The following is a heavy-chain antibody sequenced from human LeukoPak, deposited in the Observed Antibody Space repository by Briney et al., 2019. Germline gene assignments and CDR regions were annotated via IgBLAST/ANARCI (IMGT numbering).Heavy chain of an antibody. V-gene: IGHV4-39*01. CDR1: GGSISSSSYY. CDR3: ASIVATIHIDY. J-gene: IGHJ4*02. CDR2: IYYSGST. D-gene: IGHD5-12*01. Sequence: SVTLSLTCTVSGGSISSSSYYWGWIRQPPGKGLEWIGSIYYSGSTYYNPSLKSRVTISVDTSKNQFSLKLSSVTAADTAVYYCASIVATIHIDYWGQGTLVTVSS.